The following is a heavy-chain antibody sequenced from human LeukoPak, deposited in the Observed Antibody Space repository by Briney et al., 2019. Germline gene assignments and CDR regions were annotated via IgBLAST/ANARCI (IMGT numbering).Heavy chain of an antibody. CDR3: ARGGAYSYGYVGY. CDR1: GFPFSTFW. D-gene: IGHD5-18*01. V-gene: IGHV3-74*01. Sequence: GGSLRLSCAVSGFPFSTFWMSWVRQAPGKGLVWVSCINSHGSTTSYADSVKGRFTISRDNAKNTVYLQLNSLRAEDTAVYYCARGGAYSYGYVGYWGQGTLVTVSS. CDR2: INSHGSTT. J-gene: IGHJ4*02.